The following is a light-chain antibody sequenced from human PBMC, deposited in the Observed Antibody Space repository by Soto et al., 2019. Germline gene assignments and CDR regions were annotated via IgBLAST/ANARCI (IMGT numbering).Light chain of an antibody. CDR1: QNVGNW. Sequence: DIQMTQSPSTLSASVGDRVTITCRASQNVGNWLAWYQQKPGKAPKLLIYDASSLQSGVPSRFSGSGSGTEFTLSISGLEPDDFAMYYCQQYNSYLFGPGTKLDIK. CDR2: DAS. J-gene: IGKJ3*01. V-gene: IGKV1-5*01. CDR3: QQYNSYL.